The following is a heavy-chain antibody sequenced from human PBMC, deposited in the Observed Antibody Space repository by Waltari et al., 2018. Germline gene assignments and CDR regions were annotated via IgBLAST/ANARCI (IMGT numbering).Heavy chain of an antibody. J-gene: IGHJ4*02. V-gene: IGHV4-59*01. CDR3: ARGGQLRGGFAY. D-gene: IGHD2-2*01. Sequence: QVQLQESGPGLVKPSETLSLTCTVSGGSISSYYWSWIRQPPGKGLEWIGYIYYSGSTNYNPSLQSRVTISIDTSKNQFSLRLTSVTAADTAVYYCARGGQLRGGFAYWGQGILVTVSS. CDR1: GGSISSYY. CDR2: IYYSGST.